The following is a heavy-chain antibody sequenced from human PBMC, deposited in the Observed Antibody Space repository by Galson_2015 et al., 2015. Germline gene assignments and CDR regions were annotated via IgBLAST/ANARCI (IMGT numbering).Heavy chain of an antibody. J-gene: IGHJ2*01. Sequence: PALVKPTQPLTLTCTFSGFSLSTSGVGVGWIRQPPGKALEWLALIYWDDDKRYSPSLKSRLTITKDTSKNQVVLTMTNMDPVDTATYYCAHADPTATVTTSNSHFDLWGRGTLVTVSS. V-gene: IGHV2-5*02. D-gene: IGHD4-17*01. CDR2: IYWDDDK. CDR3: AHADPTATVTTSNSHFDL. CDR1: GFSLSTSGVG.